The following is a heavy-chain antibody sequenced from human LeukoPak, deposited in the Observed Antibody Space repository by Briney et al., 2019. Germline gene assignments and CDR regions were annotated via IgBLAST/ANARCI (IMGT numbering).Heavy chain of an antibody. CDR3: ARENNY. CDR1: GYSISSGYY. J-gene: IGHJ4*02. Sequence: SETLSLTCTVSGYSISSGYYWGWIRQPPGKGLEWIGSIYYSGSTYYNPSLKSRVTISVDTSKNQFSLKLSSVTAADTAVYYCARENNYWGQGTLVTVSS. V-gene: IGHV4-38-2*02. CDR2: IYYSGST.